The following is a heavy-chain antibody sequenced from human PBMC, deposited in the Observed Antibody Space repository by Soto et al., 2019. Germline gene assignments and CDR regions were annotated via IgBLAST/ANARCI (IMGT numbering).Heavy chain of an antibody. J-gene: IGHJ4*02. Sequence: PGGSLRLSCAASGFKFSNYAMSWVRQAPGNGLEWVSLISATGGRTYYPDSVRGRFTISRDNSHNTLYLQVHSLTAEDTAVYYCAKDRRAGGDSAFYFDFWGQGAQVT. V-gene: IGHV3-23*01. CDR1: GFKFSNYA. CDR3: AKDRRAGGDSAFYFDF. CDR2: ISATGGRT. D-gene: IGHD3-16*01.